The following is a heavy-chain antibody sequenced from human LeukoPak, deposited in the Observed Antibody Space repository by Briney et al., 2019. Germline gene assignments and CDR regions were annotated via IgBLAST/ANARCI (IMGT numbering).Heavy chain of an antibody. D-gene: IGHD3-16*01. J-gene: IGHJ3*02. CDR2: TYISGST. Sequence: SETLSLTCTVSGGSINNYYWSWIRQPAAKGLEWIGRTYISGSTHYNPSLKSRVTMSLDTSKNQFSLKLSSVTAADTAVYFCARGGGSPDAFDIWGQGTMVTVSS. CDR1: GGSINNYY. V-gene: IGHV4-4*07. CDR3: ARGGGSPDAFDI.